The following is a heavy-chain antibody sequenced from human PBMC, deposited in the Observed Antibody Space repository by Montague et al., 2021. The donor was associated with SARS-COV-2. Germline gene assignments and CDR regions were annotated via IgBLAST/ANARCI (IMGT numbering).Heavy chain of an antibody. CDR1: GFTFSSAW. J-gene: IGHJ3*02. CDR2: IKSKTDGGTT. V-gene: IGHV3-15*01. Sequence: SLRLSCAASGFTFSSAWMSWVRQAPGKGLEWVGRIKSKTDGGTTDYAAPVKGRFTISRDDSKNTLYLQMNSLKTEDTAVYYCTTDYIPYYYGSGSPSAFDIWGQGTMVTVSS. CDR3: TTDYIPYYYGSGSPSAFDI. D-gene: IGHD3-10*01.